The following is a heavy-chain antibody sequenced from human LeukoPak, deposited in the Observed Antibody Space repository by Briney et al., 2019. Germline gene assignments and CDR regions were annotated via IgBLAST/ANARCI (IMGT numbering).Heavy chain of an antibody. V-gene: IGHV4-39*07. CDR1: GGSISSSSYY. J-gene: IGHJ4*02. CDR2: IYHSGST. CDR3: ARVPVTPAYFDY. Sequence: SETLSLTCTVSGGSISSSSYYWGWIRQPPGKGLEWIGYIYHSGSTYYNPSLKSRVTISVDRSKNQFSLKLSSVTAADTAVYYCARVPVTPAYFDYWGQGTLVTVSS. D-gene: IGHD2-21*02.